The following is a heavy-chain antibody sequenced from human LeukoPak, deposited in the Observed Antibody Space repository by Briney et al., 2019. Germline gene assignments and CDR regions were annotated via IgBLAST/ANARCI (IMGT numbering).Heavy chain of an antibody. V-gene: IGHV3-23*01. CDR2: IRGGGTDT. J-gene: IGHJ4*02. Sequence: PGGSLRLSCAASGFIFRNYAMSWVRQAPGKGLEWVSAIRGGGTDTFYADSVKGRFTISRDNSKNTLSLEMNGLRADDTAVYYCAKGATRYGGSAPGAFEYWGQGTLVTVSS. D-gene: IGHD5-12*01. CDR3: AKGATRYGGSAPGAFEY. CDR1: GFIFRNYA.